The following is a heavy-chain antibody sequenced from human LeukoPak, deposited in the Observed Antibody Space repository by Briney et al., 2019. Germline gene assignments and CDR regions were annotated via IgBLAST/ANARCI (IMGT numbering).Heavy chain of an antibody. CDR3: ARHRVPNYYDRAFDY. CDR2: IYYSGST. J-gene: IGHJ4*02. Sequence: SETLSLTCTVSGGSISSYYWSWIRQPPGKGLQWIGYIYYSGSTNYNPSLNSRVTISIDTSKNQFSLKLSSVTAADTAVYYCARHRVPNYYDRAFDYWGQGTLVTVSS. D-gene: IGHD3-22*01. CDR1: GGSISSYY. V-gene: IGHV4-59*08.